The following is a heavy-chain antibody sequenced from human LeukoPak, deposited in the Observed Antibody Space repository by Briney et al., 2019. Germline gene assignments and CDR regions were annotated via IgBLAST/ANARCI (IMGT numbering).Heavy chain of an antibody. D-gene: IGHD1-7*01. Sequence: SETLSLTCAVYGGSFSGYYWSWIRQPPGKGLEWIGEINHSGSTNYNPSLKSRVTISVDTSKNQFSLKLSSVTAADTAVYYCARGRSDWNYVVDYWGQGTLVTISS. CDR1: GGSFSGYY. V-gene: IGHV4-34*01. J-gene: IGHJ4*02. CDR2: INHSGST. CDR3: ARGRSDWNYVVDY.